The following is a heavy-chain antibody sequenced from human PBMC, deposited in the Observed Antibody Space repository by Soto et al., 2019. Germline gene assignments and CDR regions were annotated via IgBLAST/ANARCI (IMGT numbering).Heavy chain of an antibody. Sequence: ASVKVSCKASGYTFTSYAMHWVRQAPGQRLEWMGWINAGNGNTKYSQKFQGRVTITRDTSASTAYMELSSLRSEDTAVYYCARDSVDPHRESSSPLNVGIDPWGQGTLVTV. D-gene: IGHD6-6*01. CDR2: INAGNGNT. CDR1: GYTFTSYA. CDR3: ARDSVDPHRESSSPLNVGIDP. V-gene: IGHV1-3*01. J-gene: IGHJ5*02.